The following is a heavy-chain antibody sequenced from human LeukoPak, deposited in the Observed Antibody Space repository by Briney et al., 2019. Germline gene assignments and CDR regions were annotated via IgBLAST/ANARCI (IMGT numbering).Heavy chain of an antibody. Sequence: GGSLRLSCAASGFTFNTYWMHWVRQGPGKGLVWVSRIASDGSATSYADSVKGRFTISRDNAKNTLFLQMNSLRADDTAVYYCARGSPVGYDPFDYWGQGTLVTVPS. CDR2: IASDGSAT. CDR3: ARGSPVGYDPFDY. V-gene: IGHV3-74*01. J-gene: IGHJ4*02. CDR1: GFTFNTYW. D-gene: IGHD2-2*01.